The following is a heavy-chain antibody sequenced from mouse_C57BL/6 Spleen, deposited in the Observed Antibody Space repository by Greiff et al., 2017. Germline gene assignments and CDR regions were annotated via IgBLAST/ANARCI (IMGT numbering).Heavy chain of an antibody. CDR3: AREDYGNYVGAMDY. D-gene: IGHD2-1*01. Sequence: EVQLQESGPGLVKPSQSLSLTCSVTGYSITSGYYWNWIRQFPGNKLEWMGYISYDGSNNYNPSLKNRISITRDTSKNQFFLKLNSVTTEDTATYYCAREDYGNYVGAMDYWGQGTSVTVSS. V-gene: IGHV3-6*01. J-gene: IGHJ4*01. CDR2: ISYDGSN. CDR1: GYSITSGYY.